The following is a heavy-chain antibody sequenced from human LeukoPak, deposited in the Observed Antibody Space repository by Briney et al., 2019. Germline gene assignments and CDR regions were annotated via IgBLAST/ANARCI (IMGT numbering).Heavy chain of an antibody. D-gene: IGHD2-21*02. V-gene: IGHV4-59*08. CDR2: IYYSGST. J-gene: IGHJ5*02. CDR1: GGSISSYY. Sequence: PSETLSLTCTVSGGSISSYYWSWIRQPPGKGLEWIGYIYYSGSTNYNPSLKSRVTISVDTSKNQFSLKLSSVTAADTAGYYCARAYCGGDCYHPFDPWGQGTLVTVSS. CDR3: ARAYCGGDCYHPFDP.